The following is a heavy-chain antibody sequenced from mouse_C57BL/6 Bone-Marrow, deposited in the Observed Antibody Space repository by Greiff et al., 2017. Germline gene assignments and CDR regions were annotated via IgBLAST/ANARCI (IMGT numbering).Heavy chain of an antibody. Sequence: VQLQQSGAELARPGASVKMSCKASGYTFTSYTMHWVKQRPGQGLEWIGYINPSSGYTKYNQKFKDKATLTADKSSSTAYMQLRSLTSEDSAVYYCARCGYYKGYAMYYWFQGTSVTVSA. CDR2: INPSSGYT. D-gene: IGHD2-3*01. CDR3: ARCGYYKGYAMYY. V-gene: IGHV1-4*01. J-gene: IGHJ4*01. CDR1: GYTFTSYT.